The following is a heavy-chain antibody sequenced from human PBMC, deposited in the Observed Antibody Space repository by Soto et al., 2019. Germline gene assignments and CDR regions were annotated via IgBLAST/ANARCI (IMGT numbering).Heavy chain of an antibody. CDR1: GFTFSNYG. Sequence: ASVKVSCKASGFTFSNYGLNWVRQAPGQGLEWMGWVSANNGHTNYAQNLQGRVSMTTDTSTSTAYMELRGLTFEDTAVYYCARDIESVTAKHFFYYYAMDVWG. J-gene: IGHJ6*02. CDR3: ARDIESVTAKHFFYYYAMDV. V-gene: IGHV1-18*01. CDR2: VSANNGHT. D-gene: IGHD2-8*01.